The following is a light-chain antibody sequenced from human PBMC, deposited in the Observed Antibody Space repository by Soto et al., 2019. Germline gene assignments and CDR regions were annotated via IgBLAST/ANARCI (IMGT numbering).Light chain of an antibody. Sequence: QSVLRQPPSVSGAPGQRVTISCTGSNSNLGAGYDIHWYQHLPGTAPKLLIYANNNRPSGVPDRFSGSKSGTSASLAITGLQAEDEADYYCQSYDSSLGGSVFGGGTKLTVL. V-gene: IGLV1-40*01. CDR2: ANN. J-gene: IGLJ3*02. CDR1: NSNLGAGYD. CDR3: QSYDSSLGGSV.